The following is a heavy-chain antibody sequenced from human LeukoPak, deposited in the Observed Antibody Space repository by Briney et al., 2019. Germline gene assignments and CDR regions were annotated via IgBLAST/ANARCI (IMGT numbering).Heavy chain of an antibody. V-gene: IGHV1-69*13. CDR1: GGTFSSYA. CDR2: IISIFGTA. J-gene: IGHJ4*02. Sequence: WASVKVSCKASGGTFSSYAISWVRQAPGQGLEWMGGIISIFGTANYAQKFQGRVTITADESTSTAYMELSSLRSEDTAVYYCARDHPDYGNDYWGQGTLVTVSS. D-gene: IGHD4-17*01. CDR3: ARDHPDYGNDY.